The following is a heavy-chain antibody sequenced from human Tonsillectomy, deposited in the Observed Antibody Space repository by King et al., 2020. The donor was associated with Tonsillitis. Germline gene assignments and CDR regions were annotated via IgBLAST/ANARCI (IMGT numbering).Heavy chain of an antibody. J-gene: IGHJ3*01. Sequence: VQLVESGGGLVKPGGSLRLSCATSGFTVSNYDMSWVRQAPGKGLEWVSSVSSNSRYIQYADSVRGRFTISRDNAKKSLLLPMNSRRAEDTAVYYCPKDKGAYFYDHNRGAFDVWGQGTTVTVFS. V-gene: IGHV3-21*01. CDR1: GFTVSNYD. CDR3: PKDKGAYFYDHNRGAFDV. D-gene: IGHD3-22*01. CDR2: VSSNSRYI.